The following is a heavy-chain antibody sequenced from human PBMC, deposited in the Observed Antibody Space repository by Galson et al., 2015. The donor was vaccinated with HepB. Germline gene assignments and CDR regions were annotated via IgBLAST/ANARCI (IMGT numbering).Heavy chain of an antibody. CDR2: ITPSGDNT. D-gene: IGHD6-19*01. V-gene: IGHV3-23*01. J-gene: IGHJ4*02. Sequence: SLRLSCAASGFTFSYYAMSWVRQAPGKGLEWISAITPSGDNTYSADSMKGRFTTSRDNSRKTLFLQMNSLRADDTATYFCAKVFPEKTDGWYRQALYYFDSWGQGTRVTVSS. CDR3: AKVFPEKTDGWYRQALYYFDS. CDR1: GFTFSYYA.